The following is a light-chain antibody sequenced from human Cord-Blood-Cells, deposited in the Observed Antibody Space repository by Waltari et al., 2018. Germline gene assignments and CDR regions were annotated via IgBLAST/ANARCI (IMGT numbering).Light chain of an antibody. Sequence: ELVLTQSPATLSLSPGERATISCRASQGVSSYLAWYQQKPGQAPRLLIYDASNRATGIPARFSGSGPGTDFTLTISSLEPEDFAVYYCQQRSNWHPMYTFGQGTKLEIK. CDR2: DAS. V-gene: IGKV3D-11*01. CDR3: QQRSNWHPMYT. CDR1: QGVSSY. J-gene: IGKJ2*01.